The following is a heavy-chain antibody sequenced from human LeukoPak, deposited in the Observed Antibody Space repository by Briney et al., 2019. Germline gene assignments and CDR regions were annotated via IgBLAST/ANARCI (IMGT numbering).Heavy chain of an antibody. CDR1: AFPFNSYV. CDR2: ISGDGART. D-gene: IGHD1-14*01. J-gene: IGHJ4*02. Sequence: GSLKLSRAASAFPFNSYVMGWVRQAPGGGLEWISSISGDGARTYYTNSVKGRFTISRDNPKNTLFLQVNSLRVEDTAVYYCAKGGLTTPLHYWGQGTLVTVSS. V-gene: IGHV3-23*01. CDR3: AKGGLTTPLHY.